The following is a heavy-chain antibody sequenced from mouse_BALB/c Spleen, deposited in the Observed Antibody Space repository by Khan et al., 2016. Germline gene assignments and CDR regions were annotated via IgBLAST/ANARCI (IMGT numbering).Heavy chain of an antibody. D-gene: IGHD6-1*01. CDR1: GDSITSGY. CDR3: VRYEAVRSSFAY. CDR2: ISYSGST. Sequence: EVQLQESGPSLVKPSQTLSLTCSVTGDSITSGYWNWIRKFPGNKLEYMGYISYSGSTFYNPSLESRISITRDTSKNQYYLQLNSVTSEDTATYYCVRYEAVRSSFAYWGQGTLVTVSA. J-gene: IGHJ3*01. V-gene: IGHV3-8*02.